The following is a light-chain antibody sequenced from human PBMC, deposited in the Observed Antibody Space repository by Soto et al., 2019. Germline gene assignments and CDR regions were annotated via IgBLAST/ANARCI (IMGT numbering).Light chain of an antibody. J-gene: IGKJ5*01. CDR3: HHYDNWPT. CDR2: GAS. CDR1: QSVSSS. Sequence: EIVMTQSPATLSVSPGERATLSCRASQSVSSSLAWYQRKPGQAPRLLISGASTRATGVPARFIGSGSGTQFTLTINSLQSEDFAVYYCHHYDNWPTFGQGTRLEIK. V-gene: IGKV3-15*01.